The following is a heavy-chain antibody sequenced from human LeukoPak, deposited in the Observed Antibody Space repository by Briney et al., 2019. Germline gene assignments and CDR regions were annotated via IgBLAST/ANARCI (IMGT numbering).Heavy chain of an antibody. CDR2: INPNSGAT. CDR3: ARDEGTLVRGATLDY. V-gene: IGHV1-2*02. J-gene: IGHJ4*02. D-gene: IGHD3-10*01. Sequence: GASVKVSCKASGYTFSDYYIHWVRQAPGQGLEWMGWINPNSGATNYAQKFQGRVTMTRDTSISTAYMELNRLRSDDTAIYYCARDEGTLVRGATLDYWGQGTLVIVSS. CDR1: GYTFSDYY.